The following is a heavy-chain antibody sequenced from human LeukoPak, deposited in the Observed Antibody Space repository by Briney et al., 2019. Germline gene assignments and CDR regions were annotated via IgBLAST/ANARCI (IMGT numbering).Heavy chain of an antibody. CDR2: IWSDGSNK. CDR1: GLTFSTYD. V-gene: IGHV3-33*01. D-gene: IGHD3-10*01. Sequence: GGSLRLSCAASGLTFSTYDMHWVRQAPGRGLEWVAVIWSDGSNKYYADSVKGRFTISRDNSKNTLYLQLNSLRVEDTAVYYCARHLSRGNWIDPWGQGTLVTVSS. CDR3: ARHLSRGNWIDP. J-gene: IGHJ5*02.